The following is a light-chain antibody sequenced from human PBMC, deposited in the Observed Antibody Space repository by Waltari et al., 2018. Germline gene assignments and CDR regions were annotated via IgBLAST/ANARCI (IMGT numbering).Light chain of an antibody. V-gene: IGKV4-1*01. J-gene: IGKJ4*01. CDR3: QQYSSIPIT. CDR2: WAS. CDR1: QSLLYRSNNKNY. Sequence: DIVMTQSPDSLAVSLGERATINCKSSQSLLYRSNNKNYLAWYQQKPGQPPRLLIYWASNRESGVPDRFSGSESGTDFTLTISSLQAEDVAVYYCQQYSSIPITFGGGTKVEI.